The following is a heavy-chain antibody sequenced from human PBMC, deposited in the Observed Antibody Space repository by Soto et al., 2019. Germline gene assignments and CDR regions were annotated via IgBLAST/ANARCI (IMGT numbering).Heavy chain of an antibody. V-gene: IGHV3-30*18. CDR2: ISYDGSNK. D-gene: IGHD3-10*01. CDR3: AKENREKLLWFGESDWFDP. CDR1: GFTFSSYG. Sequence: LRLSCAASGFTFSSYGMHWVRQAPGKGLEWVAVISYDGSNKYYADSVKGRFTISRDNSKNTLYLQMNSLRAEDTAVYYCAKENREKLLWFGESDWFDPWGQGTLVTVSS. J-gene: IGHJ5*02.